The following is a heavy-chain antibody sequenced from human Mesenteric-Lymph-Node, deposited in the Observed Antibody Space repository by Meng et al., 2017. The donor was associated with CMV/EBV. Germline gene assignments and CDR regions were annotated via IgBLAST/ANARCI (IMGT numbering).Heavy chain of an antibody. Sequence: SETLSLTCSVSGYSISSGYSWGWVRQPPGKGLEWVGTISHSGGSYYHNPSLQNRVTISIDTSRNQFSLQLSSVTAADTAVYFCAKEGSPYYDFWSGSYTIDHYGMDVWGQGTTVTVSS. CDR1: GYSISSGYS. D-gene: IGHD3-3*01. CDR3: AKEGSPYYDFWSGSYTIDHYGMDV. CDR2: ISHSGGS. V-gene: IGHV4-38-2*02. J-gene: IGHJ6*02.